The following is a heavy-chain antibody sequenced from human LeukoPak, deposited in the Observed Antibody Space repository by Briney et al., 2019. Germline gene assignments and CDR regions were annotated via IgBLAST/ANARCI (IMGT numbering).Heavy chain of an antibody. V-gene: IGHV1-2*02. CDR1: GYTFTGHY. CDR2: IYPKSGGT. J-gene: IGHJ3*02. Sequence: GASVKVSCKASGYTFTGHYMHWVRQAPEQGLEWMGWIYPKSGGTNYAQKFQSRVTMTRDTSITTAFMELNILKSDDTAVYYCVRDGYSGGAFDIWGQGAMVTVSS. CDR3: VRDGYSGGAFDI. D-gene: IGHD5-12*01.